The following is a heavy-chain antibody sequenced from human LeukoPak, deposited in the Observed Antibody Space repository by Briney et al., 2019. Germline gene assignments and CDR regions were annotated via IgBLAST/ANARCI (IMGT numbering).Heavy chain of an antibody. V-gene: IGHV1-69*13. CDR2: IIPIFGTA. CDR3: ARLAAAGTRPDY. D-gene: IGHD6-13*01. J-gene: IGHJ4*02. Sequence: SVKVSCQASGGTFSSYAISWVRQAPGRGVEWMGGIIPIFGTANYAQKFQGRVTITADESTGTAYMELSSLRSEDTAVYYCARLAAAGTRPDYWGQGTLVTVSS. CDR1: GGTFSSYA.